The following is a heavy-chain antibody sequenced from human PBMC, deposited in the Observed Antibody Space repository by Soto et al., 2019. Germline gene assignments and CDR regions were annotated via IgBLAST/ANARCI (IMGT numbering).Heavy chain of an antibody. J-gene: IGHJ4*02. CDR1: GYTFTSYY. CDR2: INPSGGST. V-gene: IGHV1-46*01. CDR3: ARDRLLWFGENNIEVDY. D-gene: IGHD3-10*01. Sequence: QVQLVQSGAEVKKPGASVKVSCKASGYTFTSYYMHWVRQAPGQGLEWMGIINPSGGSTSYAQKFQGRVTMTRDTSTSTVYMELSSLRSEDTAVYYCARDRLLWFGENNIEVDYWGQGTLVTVSS.